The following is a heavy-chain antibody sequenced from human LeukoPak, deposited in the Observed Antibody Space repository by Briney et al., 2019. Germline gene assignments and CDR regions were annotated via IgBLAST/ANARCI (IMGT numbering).Heavy chain of an antibody. Sequence: PGGSLRLSCAASGFTLSSYEMTWVRQAPGTGLEWVSYISSGGGLTFYADSVKGRFTISRDTAKNSLYLQMNNLRGEDTALHYCARDISSSTRAFDIWGQGTMVTVSS. D-gene: IGHD2-15*01. CDR2: ISSGGGLT. CDR3: ARDISSSTRAFDI. CDR1: GFTLSSYE. V-gene: IGHV3-48*03. J-gene: IGHJ3*02.